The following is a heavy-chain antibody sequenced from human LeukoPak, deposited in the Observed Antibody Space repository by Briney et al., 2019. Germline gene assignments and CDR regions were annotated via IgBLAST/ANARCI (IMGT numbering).Heavy chain of an antibody. V-gene: IGHV1-2*02. CDR2: INPNSGGT. CDR3: ARGSEYSSGRYSDY. CDR1: GYTFTGYY. Sequence: ASVKVSCKASGYTFTGYYMHWVRQAPGQGLEWMGWINPNSGGTNYAQKFQGRVTMTRDTSISTAYMELSRLRSDDTAVYYCARGSEYSSGRYSDYWGQGTLATVSS. D-gene: IGHD6-19*01. J-gene: IGHJ4*02.